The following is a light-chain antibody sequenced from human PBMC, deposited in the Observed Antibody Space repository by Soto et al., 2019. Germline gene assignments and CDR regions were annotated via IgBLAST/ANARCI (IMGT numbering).Light chain of an antibody. Sequence: IQMTQSPSSVSASVGDSVTITCRASQLISSWLAWYQVKPGKAPKLLIYGASNRESGVASRFSGSESGTLFTLTINSLQPEDFATYYCQQASSFPLTFGGGTTVEI. CDR1: QLISSW. CDR3: QQASSFPLT. CDR2: GAS. J-gene: IGKJ4*01. V-gene: IGKV1-12*01.